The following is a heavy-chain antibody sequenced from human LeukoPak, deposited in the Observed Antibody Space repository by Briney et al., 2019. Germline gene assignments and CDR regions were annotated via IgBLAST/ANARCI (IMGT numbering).Heavy chain of an antibody. J-gene: IGHJ4*02. V-gene: IGHV5-51*01. CDR1: GYSFTSYW. D-gene: IGHD6-19*01. Sequence: GESLQISCKDSGYSFTSYWIGWVRQMPGKGLEWMGIIYPGDSDTRYSPSFQGQVTISADKSISTAYLQWSSLKASNTAMYYCARRSSGWYLDYWGQGTLVTVSS. CDR3: ARRSSGWYLDY. CDR2: IYPGDSDT.